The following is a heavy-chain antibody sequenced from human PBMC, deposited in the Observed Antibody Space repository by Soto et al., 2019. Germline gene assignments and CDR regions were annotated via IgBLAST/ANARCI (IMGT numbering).Heavy chain of an antibody. D-gene: IGHD4-17*01. CDR2: IGSTGGTI. CDR3: ARDGGEYYLDV. CDR1: GFTFRSYF. V-gene: IGHV3-11*01. Sequence: GGSLRLSCEASGFTFRSYFMNWARQAPGKGLQWVAHIGSTGGTIYYADSVKGRFAVSRDNAKNSLYLQLNSLRVDDTAIYYCARDGGEYYLDVWGQGTAVTVSS. J-gene: IGHJ4*02.